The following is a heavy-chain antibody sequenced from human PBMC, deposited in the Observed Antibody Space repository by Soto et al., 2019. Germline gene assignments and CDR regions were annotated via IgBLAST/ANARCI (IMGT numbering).Heavy chain of an antibody. CDR1: GFSFVNYA. J-gene: IGHJ4*02. Sequence: GGSLRLSCAASGFSFVNYAMNWVRQAPGKGLEWVSGLSGSGTSTYYADSVRGRFTISRDNSKNTLYLQMNSLRAEDTAVYYCAKHIAVAETCLDYWGQGTLVTVSS. CDR2: LSGSGTST. CDR3: AKHIAVAETCLDY. D-gene: IGHD6-19*01. V-gene: IGHV3-23*01.